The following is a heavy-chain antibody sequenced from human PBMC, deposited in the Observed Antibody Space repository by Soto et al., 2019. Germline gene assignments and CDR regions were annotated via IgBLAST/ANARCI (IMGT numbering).Heavy chain of an antibody. V-gene: IGHV3-23*01. CDR3: AKGISGGCCDGMDV. CDR2: ISGTGAGR. Sequence: EVQLLESGGALVQPGGSLRLSCAASGFTFRSYVMTWVRQAPGKGLEWVSVISGTGAGRYYADSAKGRFTISRDNSSNTLYLQMNSLRVDDTAIYYCAKGISGGCCDGMDVSGPGTAVTVSS. CDR1: GFTFRSYV. J-gene: IGHJ6*02. D-gene: IGHD3-16*01.